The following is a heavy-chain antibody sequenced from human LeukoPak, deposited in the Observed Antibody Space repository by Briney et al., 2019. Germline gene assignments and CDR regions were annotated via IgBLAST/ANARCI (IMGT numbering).Heavy chain of an antibody. CDR1: GFTFSNHG. V-gene: IGHV3-23*01. CDR2: ISPSGEIT. D-gene: IGHD3-22*01. J-gene: IGHJ4*02. Sequence: GGSLRLSCAASGFTFSNHGMNWVRQAPGKGLEWVSGISPSGEITYYADSVKGRFTISRDNAKNSLYLQMNSLRAEDTAVYYCARDRHMYYYDSSGYSYWGQGTLVTVSS. CDR3: ARDRHMYYYDSSGYSY.